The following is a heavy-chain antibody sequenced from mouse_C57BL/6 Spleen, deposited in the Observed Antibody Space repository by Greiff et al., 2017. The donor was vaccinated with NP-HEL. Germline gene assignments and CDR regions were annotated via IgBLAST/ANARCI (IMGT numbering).Heavy chain of an antibody. V-gene: IGHV1-42*01. D-gene: IGHD2-4*01. CDR1: GYSFTGYY. CDR3: ASTIYYDYGGFAY. Sequence: VQLKQSGPELVKPGASVKISCKASGYSFTGYYMNWVKQSPEKSLEWIGEINPSTGGTTYNQKFKAKATLTVDKSSSTAYMQLKSLTSEDSAVYYCASTIYYDYGGFAYWGQGTLVTVSA. CDR2: INPSTGGT. J-gene: IGHJ3*01.